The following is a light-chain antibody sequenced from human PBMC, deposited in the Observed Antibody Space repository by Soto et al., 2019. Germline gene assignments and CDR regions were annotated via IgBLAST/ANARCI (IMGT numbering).Light chain of an antibody. CDR3: QQYGTSPRT. CDR2: GAS. J-gene: IGKJ1*01. Sequence: EVMLTQSPGTLSLSPGERATLSCRARQSIFSNYLAWYQQKSGQAPRLLIYGASNRATGIPDRFSGSGSGTDFTLTISRLEPEDFAVYYCQQYGTSPRTFGQGTKVEFK. V-gene: IGKV3-20*01. CDR1: QSIFSNY.